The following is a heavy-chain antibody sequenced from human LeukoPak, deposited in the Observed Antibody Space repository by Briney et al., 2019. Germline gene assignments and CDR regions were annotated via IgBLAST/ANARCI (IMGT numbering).Heavy chain of an antibody. CDR3: ARATAYYYGSGLRAFDI. CDR2: IDSNGGSV. D-gene: IGHD3-10*01. Sequence: PGRSLRLSCAASGFTFDDYAMHWVRHAPGQGLEWVSTIDSNGGSVDYADSVRGRFTISRDNAKNSLYLQMNSLRAEDTAVYYCARATAYYYGSGLRAFDIWGQGTMVTVSS. CDR1: GFTFDDYA. J-gene: IGHJ3*02. V-gene: IGHV3-9*01.